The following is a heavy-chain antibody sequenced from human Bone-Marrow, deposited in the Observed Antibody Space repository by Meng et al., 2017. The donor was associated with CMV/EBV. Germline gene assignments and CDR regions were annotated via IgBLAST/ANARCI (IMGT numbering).Heavy chain of an antibody. D-gene: IGHD6-19*01. CDR2: INSDGSST. CDR3: AKDRGVAGTLDGMDA. CDR1: GFTFSSYW. J-gene: IGHJ6*02. Sequence: GGSLRLSCAASGFTFSSYWMHWVRQAPGKGLVWVSRINSDGSSTSYADSVKGRFTISRDNAKNTLYLQMNSLRTEDTALYYCAKDRGVAGTLDGMDAWGQGTTVTVSS. V-gene: IGHV3-74*01.